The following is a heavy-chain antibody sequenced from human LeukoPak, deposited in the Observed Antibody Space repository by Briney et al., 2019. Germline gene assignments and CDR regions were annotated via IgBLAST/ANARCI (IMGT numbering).Heavy chain of an antibody. D-gene: IGHD5/OR15-5a*01. Sequence: SETLSLTCAVYGGSFSGYYWSWIRQPPGKGLEWIGEINHSGSTNYNPSLKTRVTISVDTSKNQFSLRLSSVTAADTALYFCARRAGLHSLDYWDQGTLVTVSS. CDR2: INHSGST. V-gene: IGHV4-34*01. J-gene: IGHJ4*02. CDR3: ARRAGLHSLDY. CDR1: GGSFSGYY.